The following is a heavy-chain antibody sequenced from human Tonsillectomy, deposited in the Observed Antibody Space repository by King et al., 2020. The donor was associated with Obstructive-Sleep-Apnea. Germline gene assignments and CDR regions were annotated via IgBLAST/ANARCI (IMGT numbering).Heavy chain of an antibody. CDR2: IYYSGTT. J-gene: IGHJ4*02. D-gene: IGHD2-15*01. CDR3: ASKPDIVVVVAAEYYFDY. V-gene: IGHV4-39*07. CDR1: GGSISSSSYY. Sequence: QLQESGPGLVKPSETLSLTCTVSGGSISSSSYYWGWIRQPPGKGLEWIGSIYYSGTTYYNPSLKSRVTISVDTSKNQFSLKLSSVTAADTAGYYCASKPDIVVVVAAEYYFDYWGQGTLVTVSS.